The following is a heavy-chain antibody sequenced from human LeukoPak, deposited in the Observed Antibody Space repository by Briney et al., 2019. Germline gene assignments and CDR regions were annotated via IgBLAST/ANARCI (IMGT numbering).Heavy chain of an antibody. V-gene: IGHV5-51*01. J-gene: IGHJ4*02. CDR2: IYPGDSDT. CDR1: GYSFTSYW. Sequence: GESLKISCKGSGYSFTSYWIGWVRQMPGKGLEWMGIIYPGDSDTRYSPSFQGQVTISADKSISTAYLQWSSLKASDTAMYYCARAAYCTNGVCRYFDYWGQGTLVTVFS. D-gene: IGHD2-8*01. CDR3: ARAAYCTNGVCRYFDY.